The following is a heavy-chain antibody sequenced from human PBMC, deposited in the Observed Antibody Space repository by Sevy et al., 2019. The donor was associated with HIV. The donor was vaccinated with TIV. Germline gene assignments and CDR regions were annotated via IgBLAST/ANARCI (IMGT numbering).Heavy chain of an antibody. CDR3: ARSVYGSGTYLNDY. CDR2: VDANSGGT. J-gene: IGHJ4*02. D-gene: IGHD3-10*01. CDR1: GYTFTGYY. Sequence: ASVKVSCKASGYTFTGYYVHWVRQAPGQGLEWMGWVDANSGGTNYGQKFQGRVTMTSDTSISTAYMELSGLRSDDTAVYYCARSVYGSGTYLNDYWGQGTLVTVSS. V-gene: IGHV1-2*02.